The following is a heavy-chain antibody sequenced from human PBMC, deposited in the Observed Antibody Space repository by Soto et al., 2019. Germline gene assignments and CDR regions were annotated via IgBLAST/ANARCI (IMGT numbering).Heavy chain of an antibody. Sequence: QVQLVESGGGVVQPGRSLRLSCAASGFTFSSSGMHWVRQAPGKGLEWVAVISYDGSNKYYADSVKGRFTISRDNSKNTLYLQMNSLRAEDTAVYYCAKDPNSSGWPNWGQGTLVTVSS. D-gene: IGHD6-19*01. V-gene: IGHV3-30*18. CDR3: AKDPNSSGWPN. CDR2: ISYDGSNK. CDR1: GFTFSSSG. J-gene: IGHJ4*02.